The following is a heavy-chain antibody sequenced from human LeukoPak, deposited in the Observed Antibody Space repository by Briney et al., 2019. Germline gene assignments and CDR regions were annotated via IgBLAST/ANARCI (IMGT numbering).Heavy chain of an antibody. CDR2: IKQDGSER. CDR3: ASAHYGDYEGFANPNF. D-gene: IGHD4-17*01. Sequence: GGSLRLSCAASGFTFSSYWMSWVRQAPGKGLEWVANIKQDGSERYYVDSVKGRFTIYRDNAKNSLYLQMNSLRAEDTAVYYCASAHYGDYEGFANPNFWGQGTLVTVSS. V-gene: IGHV3-7*01. CDR1: GFTFSSYW. J-gene: IGHJ4*02.